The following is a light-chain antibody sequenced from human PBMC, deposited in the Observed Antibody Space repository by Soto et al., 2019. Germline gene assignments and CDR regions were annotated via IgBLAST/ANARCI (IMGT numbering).Light chain of an antibody. J-gene: IGKJ1*01. CDR3: QQYYDTPRT. CDR1: QTVLYSPNNKTY. CDR2: WAS. V-gene: IGKV4-1*01. Sequence: DIVMTQSPDSLAVSLGERATINCKSSQTVLYSPNNKTYLAWYQKKAGQPPKLLIYWASTRESGVPDRFSGRLSGTDFTLTISLLQAEDVAVYYCQQYYDTPRTFGQGTKVEFK.